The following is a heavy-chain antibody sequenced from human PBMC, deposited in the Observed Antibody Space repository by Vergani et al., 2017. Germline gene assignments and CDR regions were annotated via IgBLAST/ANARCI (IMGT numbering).Heavy chain of an antibody. D-gene: IGHD2-2*01. CDR2: IFSSGTT. CDR3: AGTSDQSAFDA. CDR1: GGSVRTSIGYY. Sequence: VQLQESGPGLVTPSQTLSLSCTVSGGSVRTSIGYYWTWIRQPAGKTLEWIGEIFSSGTTNYNPSFKNRVTMSVDTSKIQFSLRLSSVIAADTAVYYCAGTSDQSAFDAWGQGTVVTVFS. J-gene: IGHJ3*01. V-gene: IGHV4-61*02.